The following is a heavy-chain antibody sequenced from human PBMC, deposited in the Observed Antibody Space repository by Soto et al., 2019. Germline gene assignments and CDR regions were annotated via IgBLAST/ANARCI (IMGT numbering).Heavy chain of an antibody. CDR3: ASGAYWNFAY. CDR2: IYYTGST. Sequence: SETLSLTFTVSGGSIREYYWSLIRQPPGKGLEWVGFIYYTGSTNYNPSLKSRLTISLDTSKNQFSLKLNSVTAADTAVYYCASGAYWNFAYWGQGALVTVSS. D-gene: IGHD1-1*01. V-gene: IGHV4-59*08. CDR1: GGSIREYY. J-gene: IGHJ4*02.